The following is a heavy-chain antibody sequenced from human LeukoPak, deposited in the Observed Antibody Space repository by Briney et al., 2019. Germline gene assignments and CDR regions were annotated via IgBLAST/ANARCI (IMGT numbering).Heavy chain of an antibody. V-gene: IGHV3-23*01. CDR3: AKRGVVIRVFLVGFHKEAYYFDS. CDR2: LSGSGGGT. J-gene: IGHJ4*02. D-gene: IGHD3-10*01. Sequence: GGSLRLSCAVSGITLSNYGMSWVRQAPGKGLEWVAGLSGSGGGTNYADSVQGRLTISRDNPKNTPYLQMNSLRAEDTAVYFCAKRGVVIRVFLVGFHKEAYYFDSWGQGALVTVSS. CDR1: GITLSNYG.